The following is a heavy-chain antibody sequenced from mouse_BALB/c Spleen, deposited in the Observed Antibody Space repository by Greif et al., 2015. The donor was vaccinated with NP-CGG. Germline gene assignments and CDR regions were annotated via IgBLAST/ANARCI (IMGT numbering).Heavy chain of an antibody. Sequence: QVQLQQSGSALVRPGASVKLSCKASGYTFTSSWMHWAKQRPGQGLEWIGEIHPNSGNINYNEKFKGKATLTVDTSSSTAYVDLSSLTSEDSAVYYCAKSGDYDNSFDYWGQGTTLTVSS. J-gene: IGHJ2*01. D-gene: IGHD2-4*01. CDR1: GYTFTSSW. CDR3: AKSGDYDNSFDY. V-gene: IGHV1S130*01. CDR2: IHPNSGNI.